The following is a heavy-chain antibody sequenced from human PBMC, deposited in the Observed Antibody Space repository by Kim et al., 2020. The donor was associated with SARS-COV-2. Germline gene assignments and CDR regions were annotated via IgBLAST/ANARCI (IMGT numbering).Heavy chain of an antibody. Sequence: GGSLRLSYAASGFTFSSYAMHWVRQAPGKGLEWVAVIWYDGGNKYYADSVKGRFTISRDNSKNTLYLQMNSLRAEDTAVYYCARDNGETLLKGSGYYYVPLYYFDYWGQGTLVTVSS. V-gene: IGHV3-33*01. CDR1: GFTFSSYA. CDR2: IWYDGGNK. CDR3: ARDNGETLLKGSGYYYVPLYYFDY. J-gene: IGHJ4*02. D-gene: IGHD3-22*01.